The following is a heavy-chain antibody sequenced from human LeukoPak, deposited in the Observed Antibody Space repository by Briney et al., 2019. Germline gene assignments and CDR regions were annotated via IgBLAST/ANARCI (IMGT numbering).Heavy chain of an antibody. CDR2: ILYDGSNK. CDR1: VFTFSSYA. D-gene: IGHD5-12*01. V-gene: IGHV3-30*04. J-gene: IGHJ4*02. CDR3: ARASRRRTDSGYDYIDY. Sequence: PGGSLRLSCAASVFTFSSYAMHWVRQAPGKGLEWVAVILYDGSNKYYADSVKSRITISRDNSKNTRYPPMNSLRAEDTAVYYCARASRRRTDSGYDYIDYWGQGTLVTVSS.